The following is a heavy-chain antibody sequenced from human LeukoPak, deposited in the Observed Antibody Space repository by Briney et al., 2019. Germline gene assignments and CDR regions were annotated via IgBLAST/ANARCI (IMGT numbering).Heavy chain of an antibody. V-gene: IGHV4-34*01. D-gene: IGHD6-13*01. CDR3: ARADKQQLAAEYFQH. CDR1: GGSFSGYY. J-gene: IGHJ1*01. CDR2: INHSGST. Sequence: SETLSLTCAVYGGSFSGYYWSWIRQPPGKGLEWIGEINHSGSTNYNPSLKSRVTISVDTSKNQFSLKLSSVTAADTAVYYCARADKQQLAAEYFQHWGQGTLVTVSS.